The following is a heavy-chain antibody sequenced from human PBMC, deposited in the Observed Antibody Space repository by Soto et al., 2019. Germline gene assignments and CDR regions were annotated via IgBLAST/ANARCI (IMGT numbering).Heavy chain of an antibody. CDR3: ARGRVEMATIGYFQH. V-gene: IGHV1-69*01. CDR2: IIPIFGTA. Sequence: QVQLVQSGAEVKKPGSSVKVSCKASGGTFSSYAISWVRQAPGQGLEWMGGIIPIFGTANYAQKFQGIVTTTADESTSTVYMELSSLRSEDTAVYYCARGRVEMATIGYFQHWGQGTLVTVAS. CDR1: GGTFSSYA. D-gene: IGHD5-12*01. J-gene: IGHJ1*01.